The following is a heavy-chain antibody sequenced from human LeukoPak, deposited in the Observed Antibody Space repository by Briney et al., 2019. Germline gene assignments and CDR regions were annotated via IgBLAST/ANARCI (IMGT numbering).Heavy chain of an antibody. J-gene: IGHJ6*02. CDR2: IYYSGST. D-gene: IGHD6-13*01. CDR1: GGSISSSSYY. V-gene: IGHV4-39*01. Sequence: SETLSLTCTVSGGSISSSSYYWGWIRQPPGKGLEWIGSIYYSGSTYYNPSPKSRVTISVDTSKNQFSLKLSSVTAADTAVYYCARHDGEQQLVYYYYYGMDVWGQGTTVTVSS. CDR3: ARHDGEQQLVYYYYYGMDV.